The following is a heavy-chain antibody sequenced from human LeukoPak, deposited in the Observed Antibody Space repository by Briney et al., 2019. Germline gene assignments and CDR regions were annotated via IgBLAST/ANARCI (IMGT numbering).Heavy chain of an antibody. Sequence: SDTLSLTCSVCGGSFNTYYWTWIRQSAGGGLEWTGEINHGGSTKYNPSLKSRVTISVDTSHNQFSLKLTPVTAADTAVYYCATYSGHNTYYYYYYMDVWGKGTTVTVSS. CDR3: ATYSGHNTYYYYYYMDV. V-gene: IGHV4-34*01. CDR1: GGSFNTYY. CDR2: INHGGST. D-gene: IGHD1-26*01. J-gene: IGHJ6*03.